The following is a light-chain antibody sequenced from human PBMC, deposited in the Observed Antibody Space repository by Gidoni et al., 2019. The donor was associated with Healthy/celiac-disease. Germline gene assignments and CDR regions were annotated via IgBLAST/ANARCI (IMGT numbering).Light chain of an antibody. CDR3: MQALQTPIT. V-gene: IGKV2-28*01. CDR1: QSLLHSNGYNY. CDR2: LGS. Sequence: DIVMTQSPLSLPVTPGEPASISCRSSQSLLHSNGYNYLDWYMQKPGQSPQLLIYLGSNRASGVPDRFSGSGSGTDFTLKISRVEDEDVGVYYCMQALQTPITFGQGTRLEIK. J-gene: IGKJ5*01.